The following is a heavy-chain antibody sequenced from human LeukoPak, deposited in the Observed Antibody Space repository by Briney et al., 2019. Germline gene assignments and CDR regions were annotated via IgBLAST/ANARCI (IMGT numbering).Heavy chain of an antibody. D-gene: IGHD2-2*01. J-gene: IGHJ4*02. CDR2: IRSKAYGGTT. Sequence: PGGSLRLSCTASGFTFGDYAMSWVRQAPGKGLEWVGFIRSKAYGGTTEYAASVKGRFTISRDDSKSIAYLQMNSLKTEDTAVYYCTRVREGYCSSTSCSYRYWGQGTLATVSS. CDR1: GFTFGDYA. V-gene: IGHV3-49*04. CDR3: TRVREGYCSSTSCSYRY.